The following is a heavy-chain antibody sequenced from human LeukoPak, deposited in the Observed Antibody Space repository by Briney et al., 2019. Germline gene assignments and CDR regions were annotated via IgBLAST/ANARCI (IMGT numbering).Heavy chain of an antibody. CDR1: GGSISSSSYY. CDR2: IYYSGST. Sequence: SETLSLTCTVSGGSISSSSYYWGWVRQPPRKGLECSGSIYYSGSTYYNPSLKSRVTISVDTSKNQFSLKLSSVTAADTAVYYCAGDYCSGGSCYIDYWGQGTLVTVSS. V-gene: IGHV4-39*02. J-gene: IGHJ4*02. CDR3: AGDYCSGGSCYIDY. D-gene: IGHD2-15*01.